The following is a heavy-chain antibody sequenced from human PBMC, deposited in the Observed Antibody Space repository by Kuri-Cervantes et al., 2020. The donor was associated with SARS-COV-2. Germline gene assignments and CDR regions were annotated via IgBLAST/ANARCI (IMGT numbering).Heavy chain of an antibody. CDR2: INPNSGGT. V-gene: IGHV1-2*04. J-gene: IGHJ3*02. CDR3: ARSTPFRPLVVISQGGAFDI. D-gene: IGHD3-22*01. Sequence: ASVKVTDPSSRDSCPFYYTDGVRQAPGLGLEWMGWINPNSGGTKYAQKFQGWVTMTRDTSISTVYRELSRLRSADTAVYYCARSTPFRPLVVISQGGAFDICSQWTKVTVSS. CDR1: RDSCPFYY.